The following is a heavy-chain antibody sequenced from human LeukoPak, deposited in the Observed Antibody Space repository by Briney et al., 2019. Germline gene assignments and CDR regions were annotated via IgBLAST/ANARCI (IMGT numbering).Heavy chain of an antibody. Sequence: GRSLRLSCAASGFTFSTYAMHWVRQAPGKGLEWVAVIPYDGSNKYYADSVKGRFTISRENSKSRLYLQMNSLRAEDTAVYYCARGLSGYASSLGYWGQGTLVTVSA. D-gene: IGHD6-6*01. CDR2: IPYDGSNK. J-gene: IGHJ4*02. V-gene: IGHV3-30*04. CDR3: ARGLSGYASSLGY. CDR1: GFTFSTYA.